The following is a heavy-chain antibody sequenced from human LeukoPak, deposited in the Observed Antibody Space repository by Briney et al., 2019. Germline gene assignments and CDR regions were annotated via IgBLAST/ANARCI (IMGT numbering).Heavy chain of an antibody. D-gene: IGHD3-16*02. CDR1: GGTVNIYG. CDR3: ARDYRDRYFDY. Sequence: AVKVSCKASGGTVNIYGINWLRQAPAQGLEWMGRIIPIFDTTNYAQKFQGRVTITAEKSTSTAYMELSSLRSEDTAVYYCARDYRDRYFDYWGQGTVVTVSS. J-gene: IGHJ4*02. CDR2: IIPIFDTT. V-gene: IGHV1-69*06.